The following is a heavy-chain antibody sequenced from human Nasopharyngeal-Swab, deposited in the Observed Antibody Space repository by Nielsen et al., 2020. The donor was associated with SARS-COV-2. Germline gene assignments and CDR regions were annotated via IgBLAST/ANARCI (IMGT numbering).Heavy chain of an antibody. CDR2: VGGGGKTV. D-gene: IGHD3-16*01. CDR3: AKDSWGRTPNSFDY. CDR1: GFTFNNYA. V-gene: IGHV3-23*01. Sequence: GESLKISCAASGFTFNNYAMSWVRQAPGKGLEWVSSVGGGGKTVYYTDSVKGRFAISRDNSKNTVYLQMSSLTVADTALYYCAKDSWGRTPNSFDYWGQGTLVTVSS. J-gene: IGHJ4*02.